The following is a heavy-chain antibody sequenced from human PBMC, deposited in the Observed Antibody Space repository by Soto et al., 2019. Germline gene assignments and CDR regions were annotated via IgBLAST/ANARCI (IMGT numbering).Heavy chain of an antibody. V-gene: IGHV3-30*03. CDR2: ISYDRSNK. CDR3: ARAYGGNPALFDP. D-gene: IGHD2-15*01. Sequence: PGGSLRLSCAASGFTFSSYSMHWVRQAPGKGLEWVAVISYDRSNKYYADSVKGRFTISRDNSKNTLYLQMNSLRAEDMAVYYCARAYGGNPALFDPWGQGTLVTVSS. J-gene: IGHJ5*02. CDR1: GFTFSSYS.